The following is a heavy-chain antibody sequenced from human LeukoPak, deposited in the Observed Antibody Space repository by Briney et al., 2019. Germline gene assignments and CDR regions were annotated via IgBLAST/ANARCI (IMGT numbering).Heavy chain of an antibody. CDR2: ISGSGGST. CDR3: AKSSLYCSGGSCDVDV. J-gene: IGHJ6*02. CDR1: GFTFRTSA. D-gene: IGHD2-15*01. V-gene: IGHV3-23*01. Sequence: PGGSLRLSCAASGFTFRTSAMSWVRQAPGKGLEWVSAISGSGGSTYYADSVKGRFTISRDNSKNTLYLQMNSLRAEDTAVYYCAKSSLYCSGGSCDVDVWGQGTTVTVSS.